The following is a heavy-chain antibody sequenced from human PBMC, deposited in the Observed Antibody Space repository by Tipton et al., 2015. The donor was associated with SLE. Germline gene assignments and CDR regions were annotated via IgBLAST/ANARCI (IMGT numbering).Heavy chain of an antibody. D-gene: IGHD6-19*01. J-gene: IGHJ4*02. CDR3: AREPKAVAKPHYSW. CDR1: GGSISSYY. Sequence: TLSLTCTVSGGSISSYYWSWIRQPAGKGLEWIGYIYTSGSTNYNPSLKSRVTISVDTSKNQFSLKLSSVTAADTAVYYCAREPKAVAKPHYSWWGQGTLVTVSS. CDR2: IYTSGST. V-gene: IGHV4-4*09.